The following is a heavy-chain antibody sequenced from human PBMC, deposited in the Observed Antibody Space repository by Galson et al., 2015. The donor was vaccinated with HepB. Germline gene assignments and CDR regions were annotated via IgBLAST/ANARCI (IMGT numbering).Heavy chain of an antibody. CDR1: GFTFSSYG. V-gene: IGHV3-30*18. Sequence: SLRLSCAASGFTFSSYGMHWVRQAPGKGLEWVAVISYDGSNKYYADSVKGRFTISRDNSKNTLYLQMNNLRAEDTAVYYCAKDQDGLTIFGVVITRPCMDVWGQGTTVTVPS. CDR2: ISYDGSNK. J-gene: IGHJ6*02. CDR3: AKDQDGLTIFGVVITRPCMDV. D-gene: IGHD3-3*01.